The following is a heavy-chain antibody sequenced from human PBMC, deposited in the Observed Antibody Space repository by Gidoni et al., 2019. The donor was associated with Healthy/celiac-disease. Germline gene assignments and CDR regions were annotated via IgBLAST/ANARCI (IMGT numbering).Heavy chain of an antibody. CDR3: TRQREVVVPAALYRSNYYYGMDV. V-gene: IGHV3-73*02. Sequence: EVQLVESGGGLVQPGGSLKLSCAASGFTFSGSAIHWVRQASGKGLGWVGRIRSKANSYATAYAASVKGRFTISRDDSKNTAYLQMNSLKTEDTAVYYCTRQREVVVPAALYRSNYYYGMDVWGQGTTVTVSS. CDR2: IRSKANSYAT. D-gene: IGHD2-2*01. J-gene: IGHJ6*02. CDR1: GFTFSGSA.